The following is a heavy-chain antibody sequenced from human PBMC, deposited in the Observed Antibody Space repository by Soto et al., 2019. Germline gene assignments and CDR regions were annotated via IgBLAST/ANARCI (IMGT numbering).Heavy chain of an antibody. CDR1: GFTFRWFG. J-gene: IGHJ4*02. CDR2: ISNDGSNE. CDR3: AKGEVRGIIHSYFDY. D-gene: IGHD3-10*01. Sequence: GGSLRLSCAGSGFTFRWFGMNWVRQAPGKGLEWVARISNDGSNEYYVDSVKGRFTISRDNSKNTLYLQMDSLRAEDTAVYYCAKGEVRGIIHSYFDYWGLGTLVTVSS. V-gene: IGHV3-30*18.